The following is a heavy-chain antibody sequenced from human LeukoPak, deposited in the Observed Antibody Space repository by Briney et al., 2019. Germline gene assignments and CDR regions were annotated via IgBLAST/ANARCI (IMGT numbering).Heavy chain of an antibody. CDR2: ISAYNGNT. CDR3: ARDLPVTLVRERFDY. D-gene: IGHD1-1*01. CDR1: GYTFTSYG. J-gene: IGHJ4*02. V-gene: IGHV1-18*04. Sequence: ASVKVSCKASGYTFTSYGISWVRQAPGQGLEWKGWISAYNGNTNYAQKLQGRVTMTTDTSTSTAYMELRSLRSDDTAVYYCARDLPVTLVRERFDYWGQGTLVTVSS.